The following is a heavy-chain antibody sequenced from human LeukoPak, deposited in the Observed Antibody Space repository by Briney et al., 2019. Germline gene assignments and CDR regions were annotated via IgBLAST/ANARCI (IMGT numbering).Heavy chain of an antibody. CDR2: ISSSSSYI. V-gene: IGHV3-21*01. CDR3: AREEIVLMVYATLDY. J-gene: IGHJ4*02. Sequence: GGSLRLSCAASGFTFSSYSMNWVRQAPGKGLEWVSSISSSSSYIYYADSLKGRFTISRDNAKNSLFLQMNSLRAEDTAVYYCAREEIVLMVYATLDYWGQGTLVTVSS. CDR1: GFTFSSYS. D-gene: IGHD2-8*01.